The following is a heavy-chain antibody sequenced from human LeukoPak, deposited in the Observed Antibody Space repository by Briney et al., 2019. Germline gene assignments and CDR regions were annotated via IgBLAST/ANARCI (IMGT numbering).Heavy chain of an antibody. CDR3: ARDPFPTSAVDSSGHLG. J-gene: IGHJ4*02. V-gene: IGHV1-69*13. Sequence: ASVKVSCKASGGTFSSYAISWVRQAPGQGLEWMGGIIPIFGTANYAQKFQGRVTITADESTSTAYMELSSLRSEDTAVYYCARDPFPTSAVDSSGHLGWGQGTLVTVSS. D-gene: IGHD3-22*01. CDR2: IIPIFGTA. CDR1: GGTFSSYA.